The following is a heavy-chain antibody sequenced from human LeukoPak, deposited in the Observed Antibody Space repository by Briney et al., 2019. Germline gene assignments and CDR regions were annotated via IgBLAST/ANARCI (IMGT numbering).Heavy chain of an antibody. D-gene: IGHD2-2*01. CDR1: GFTFSDYY. V-gene: IGHV3-11*05. CDR3: ARVFNVVVPAASYYYGMDV. J-gene: IGHJ6*02. Sequence: GGSLRLSCAASGFTFSDYYMSWIRQAPGKGLEWVSYISSSSSYTNYADSVKGRFTISRDNAKNSLYLQMNSLRAEDTAVYYCARVFNVVVPAASYYYGMDVWGQGTTVTVSS. CDR2: ISSSSSYT.